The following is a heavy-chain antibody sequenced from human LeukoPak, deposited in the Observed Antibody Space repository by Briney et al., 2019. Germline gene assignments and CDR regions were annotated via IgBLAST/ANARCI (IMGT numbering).Heavy chain of an antibody. CDR2: ISYDGSNK. CDR3: AKRVEYSSPGGYFDY. D-gene: IGHD6-6*01. J-gene: IGHJ4*02. CDR1: GFTFSSYA. Sequence: PGGSLRLSCAASGFTFSSYAMHWVRQAPGKGLEWVAVISYDGSNKYYADSVKGRFTISRDNSKNTLYLQMNGLRVEDTAVYYCAKRVEYSSPGGYFDYWGQGILVTVAS. V-gene: IGHV3-30-3*02.